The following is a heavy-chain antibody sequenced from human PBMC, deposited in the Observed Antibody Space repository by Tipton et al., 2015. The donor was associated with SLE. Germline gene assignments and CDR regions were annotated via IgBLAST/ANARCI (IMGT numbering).Heavy chain of an antibody. V-gene: IGHV4-4*07. CDR3: ARWMTTVTTGYFDY. CDR1: GGSISSYY. CDR2: IYTSGST. Sequence: TLSLTCTVSGGSISSYYWSWFRQPAGKGLEWIGRIYTSGSTNYNPSLKSRVTMSVDTSKNQFSLKLSSVTAADTAVYYCARWMTTVTTGYFDYWGQGTLVTVSS. D-gene: IGHD4-17*01. J-gene: IGHJ4*02.